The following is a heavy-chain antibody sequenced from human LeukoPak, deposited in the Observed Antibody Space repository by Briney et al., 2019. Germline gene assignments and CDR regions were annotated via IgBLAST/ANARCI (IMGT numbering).Heavy chain of an antibody. J-gene: IGHJ4*02. CDR3: ARAWHELELPSSEDY. D-gene: IGHD1-7*01. V-gene: IGHV3-21*01. CDR1: GFTFSSYS. Sequence: GGSLRLSCAASGFTFSSYSMNWIRQAPGKGLEWVSSISSSTSYIYYADSVKGRFTISRDNAKNSLYLQMNSLRAEDTAVYYCARAWHELELPSSEDYWGQGTLVTVSS. CDR2: ISSSTSYI.